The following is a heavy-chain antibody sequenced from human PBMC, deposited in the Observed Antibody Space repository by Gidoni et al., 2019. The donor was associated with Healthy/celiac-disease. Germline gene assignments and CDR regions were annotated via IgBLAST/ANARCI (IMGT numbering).Heavy chain of an antibody. V-gene: IGHV3-30-3*01. CDR2: ISYDGSNK. CDR3: ARLSVAVPSDY. D-gene: IGHD6-19*01. J-gene: IGHJ4*02. Sequence: QVQLVESGGGVVQPGRSLRLSCAASGFTFSSYAMHWVRQAPGKGLEWVAVISYDGSNKYYADSVKGRFTISRDNSKNTLYLQMNSLRAEDTAVYYWARLSVAVPSDYWGQGTLVTVSS. CDR1: GFTFSSYA.